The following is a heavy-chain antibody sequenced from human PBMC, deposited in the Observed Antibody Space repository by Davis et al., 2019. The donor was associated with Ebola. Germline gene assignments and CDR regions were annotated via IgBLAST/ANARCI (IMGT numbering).Heavy chain of an antibody. V-gene: IGHV3-43*02. CDR1: GFIFEDYA. D-gene: IGHD6-6*01. Sequence: PGGSLRLSCAASGFIFEDYAMHWVRQGPGKVLEWVSFISGDGRSTIYADSVRGRFTISRDNSRSSLHLHMNNVTTGDTALYYCIKDFGSSWGQGTLVTVSS. J-gene: IGHJ4*02. CDR3: IKDFGSS. CDR2: ISGDGRST.